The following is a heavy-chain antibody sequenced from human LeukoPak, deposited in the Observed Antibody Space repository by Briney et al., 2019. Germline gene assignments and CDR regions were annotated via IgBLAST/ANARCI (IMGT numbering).Heavy chain of an antibody. D-gene: IGHD6-13*01. CDR3: AKLGRQQLPNGGYFDY. CDR1: GGSISSGGYS. J-gene: IGHJ4*02. Sequence: SETLSLTCAVSGGSISSGGYSWSWIRQPPGKGLEWIGYIYHSGSTYYNPSLKSRVTISVDRSKNQFSLKLSSVTAADTAVYYCAKLGRQQLPNGGYFDYWGQGTLVTVSS. CDR2: IYHSGST. V-gene: IGHV4-30-2*01.